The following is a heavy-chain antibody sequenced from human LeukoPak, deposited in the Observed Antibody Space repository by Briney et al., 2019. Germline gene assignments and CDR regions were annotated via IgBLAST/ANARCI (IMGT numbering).Heavy chain of an antibody. CDR2: IEPTSGDT. CDR1: GYAFSDYY. D-gene: IGHD2-8*01. Sequence: EASVKVSCKASGYAFSDYYMHWVRQAPGQGLEWMGWIEPTSGDTKYAHKFQGRVSMTRDTSISTADMEVSSLRSDDTAVYYCARGIPRSYCTPIDCNPNWFDPWGQGTLVIVSS. CDR3: ARGIPRSYCTPIDCNPNWFDP. V-gene: IGHV1-2*02. J-gene: IGHJ5*02.